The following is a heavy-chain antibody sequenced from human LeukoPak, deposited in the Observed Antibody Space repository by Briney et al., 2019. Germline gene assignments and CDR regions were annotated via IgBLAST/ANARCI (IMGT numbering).Heavy chain of an antibody. CDR1: GGSTSSYY. D-gene: IGHD6-13*01. J-gene: IGHJ3*02. V-gene: IGHV4-4*07. CDR3: ARERVYGAVAPSDAFDI. CDR2: LYPRGST. Sequence: SETLSLTSTVSGGSTSSYYGSWFRQPAGRGLDWIGRLYPRGSTIYTPSLKSQVTLSVDTSKNQFSLKLSSVTAADTAVYYCARERVYGAVAPSDAFDIWGQGTMVTVSS.